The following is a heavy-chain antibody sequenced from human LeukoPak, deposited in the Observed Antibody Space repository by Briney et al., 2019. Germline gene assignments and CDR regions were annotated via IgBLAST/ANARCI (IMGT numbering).Heavy chain of an antibody. D-gene: IGHD5-18*01. Sequence: PGGSLRLSCAASGFTFSSYSMNWVRQAPGKGLEWVSSISSSSSYIYYADSVKGRFTISRDNAKNSLYLQMNSLRAEDTAVYYCAREGGGYSYGYLDWGQGTLVTVSS. CDR1: GFTFSSYS. V-gene: IGHV3-21*01. J-gene: IGHJ4*02. CDR3: AREGGGYSYGYLD. CDR2: ISSSSSYI.